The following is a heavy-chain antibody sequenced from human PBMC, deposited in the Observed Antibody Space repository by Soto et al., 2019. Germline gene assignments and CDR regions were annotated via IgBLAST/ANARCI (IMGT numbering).Heavy chain of an antibody. D-gene: IGHD3-3*01. CDR2: ISYDGSNK. J-gene: IGHJ6*02. Sequence: GVSLRLSWAASGFTFSSYGMHWVRQAPGKGLEWVAVISYDGSNKYYADSVKGRFTISRDNSKNTLYLQMNSLRAEDTAVYYCAKDGHDFWSGYYFSCMDVWGQGPTVTVSS. CDR3: AKDGHDFWSGYYFSCMDV. CDR1: GFTFSSYG. V-gene: IGHV3-30*18.